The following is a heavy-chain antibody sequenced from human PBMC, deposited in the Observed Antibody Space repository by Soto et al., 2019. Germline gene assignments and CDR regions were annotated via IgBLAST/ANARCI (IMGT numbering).Heavy chain of an antibody. Sequence: PGGSLSLSCAASGFTFSSYAMHWVRQAPGKGLEWVAVISYDGSNKYYADSVRGRFTISRDNSKNTLYLQMDSLRAEDAALYYCAKDFSGYSYRGFDHWGQGALVTVSS. D-gene: IGHD3-22*01. CDR1: GFTFSSYA. J-gene: IGHJ4*02. CDR2: ISYDGSNK. CDR3: AKDFSGYSYRGFDH. V-gene: IGHV3-30-3*01.